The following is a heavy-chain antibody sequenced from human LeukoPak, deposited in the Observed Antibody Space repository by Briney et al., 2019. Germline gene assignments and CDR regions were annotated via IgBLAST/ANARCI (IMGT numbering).Heavy chain of an antibody. V-gene: IGHV3-53*04. Sequence: GGSLRLSCAASGFTVSSKYVSWVRQAPGKGLEWVSVIYSDDSTYYADSVKGRFTISRHNSKNTLYLQMNSLRAEDTAVYYCARGHGSGSSGPDYWGQGTLVTVSS. CDR2: IYSDDST. J-gene: IGHJ4*02. D-gene: IGHD3-10*01. CDR3: ARGHGSGSSGPDY. CDR1: GFTVSSKY.